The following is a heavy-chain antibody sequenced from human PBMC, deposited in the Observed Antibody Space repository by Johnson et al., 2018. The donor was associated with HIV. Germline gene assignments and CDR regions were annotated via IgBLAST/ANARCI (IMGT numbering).Heavy chain of an antibody. CDR3: ARDQAGRWDAFDI. D-gene: IGHD6-13*01. J-gene: IGHJ3*02. CDR2: IYSGGST. CDR1: GFTFSSNY. V-gene: IGHV3-66*01. Sequence: VQLVESGGGVVQPGRSLRLSCAASGFTFSSNYMSWVRQAPGKGLEWVSVIYSGGSTYYADSVKGRFTISRDNSKNTVYLQMNSLRVEDTAVYYCARDQAGRWDAFDIWGQGTMVTVSS.